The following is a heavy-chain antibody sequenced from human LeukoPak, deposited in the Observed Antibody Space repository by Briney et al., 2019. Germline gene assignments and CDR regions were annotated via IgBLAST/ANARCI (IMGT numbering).Heavy chain of an antibody. CDR2: FDPEDGET. Sequence: ASVKVSCKVSGYTLTGLSMHWVRQAPGKGLEWMGGFDPEDGETIYAQKFQGRVTMTEDTSTDTAYMELSSLRSEDTAVYYCATDRAVAGLFDYWGQGTLVTVSS. CDR3: ATDRAVAGLFDY. V-gene: IGHV1-24*01. D-gene: IGHD6-19*01. J-gene: IGHJ4*02. CDR1: GYTLTGLS.